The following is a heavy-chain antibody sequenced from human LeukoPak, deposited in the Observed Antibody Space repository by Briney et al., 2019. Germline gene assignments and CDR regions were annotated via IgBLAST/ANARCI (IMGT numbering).Heavy chain of an antibody. J-gene: IGHJ4*02. CDR1: GFTVSNNY. CDR3: ARDGGNSDY. CDR2: IYSGGSS. Sequence: GGSLRLSCAASGFTVSNNYMSWVRQTPGKGLEWVSLIYSGGSSHYADSVKGRFTISRDSSKNTLYLQMNSLRPDDTAVYYCARDGGNSDYWGQGTLVTASS. V-gene: IGHV3-66*01.